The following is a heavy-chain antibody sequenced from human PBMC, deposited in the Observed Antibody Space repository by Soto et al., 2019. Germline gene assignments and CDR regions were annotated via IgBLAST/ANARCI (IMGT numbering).Heavy chain of an antibody. CDR1: GESFSGYY. CDR3: ARDGFCTSTTCRVGNWFDP. Sequence: SETLSLTCVVYGESFSGYYWIWIPQSPGKGLEWIGGINHRGSTNYNPSLESRVTISVDTSKNQFSLKLPSVTAADTAMYYCARDGFCTSTTCRVGNWFDPWGQGTLVTVSS. D-gene: IGHD2-2*01. J-gene: IGHJ5*02. V-gene: IGHV4-34*01. CDR2: INHRGST.